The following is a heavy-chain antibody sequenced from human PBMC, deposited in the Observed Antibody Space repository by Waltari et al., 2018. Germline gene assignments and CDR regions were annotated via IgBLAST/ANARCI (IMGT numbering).Heavy chain of an antibody. CDR3: ASLYYYGSGSYYNGFDRDTTQP. D-gene: IGHD3-10*01. Sequence: QLQLQESGPGLVKPSETMSLTCTVSGGSISSSSYYWGWIRQPPGKGLEWIGSIYYSWGTYSNPSLKSRATLSVDTSKNQFSLRLSSVTAADTAVYYCASLYYYGSGSYYNGFDRDTTQPWGQGTLVTVSS. J-gene: IGHJ4*02. CDR1: GGSISSSSYY. V-gene: IGHV4-39*01. CDR2: IYYSWGT.